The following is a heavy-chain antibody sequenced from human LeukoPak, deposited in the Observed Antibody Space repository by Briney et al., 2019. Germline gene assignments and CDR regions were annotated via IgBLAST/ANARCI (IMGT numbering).Heavy chain of an antibody. CDR1: GYTFTGYY. D-gene: IGHD6-19*01. CDR3: ARLSSSGWSSCFDY. V-gene: IGHV1-2*06. CDR2: INPNSGGT. J-gene: IGHJ4*02. Sequence: ASVKVSCKASGYTFTGYYMHWVRQAPGQGLEWMGRINPNSGGTNYAQKFQGRVTMTRDTSISTAYMELSRLRSDDTAVYYCARLSSSGWSSCFDYWGQGTLVTVFS.